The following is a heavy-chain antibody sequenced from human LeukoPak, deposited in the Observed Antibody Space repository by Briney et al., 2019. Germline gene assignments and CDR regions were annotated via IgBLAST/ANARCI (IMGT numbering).Heavy chain of an antibody. CDR3: ARDKNGVAFSSSCFDY. J-gene: IGHJ4*02. Sequence: ASVKLSCKASGYTFASYYMHWVRQAPGQGLEWMGIINPSGLSTRYAQRFQGRVTMTRDTSTSTVYMELRSLRSEDTAVYYCARDKNGVAFSSSCFDYWGQGTLVTVSS. CDR1: GYTFASYY. CDR2: INPSGLST. D-gene: IGHD6-13*01. V-gene: IGHV1-46*01.